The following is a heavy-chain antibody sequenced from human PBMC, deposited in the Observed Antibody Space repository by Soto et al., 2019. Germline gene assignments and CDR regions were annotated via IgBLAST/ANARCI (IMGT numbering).Heavy chain of an antibody. D-gene: IGHD3-9*01. CDR2: ISYDGSNK. V-gene: IGHV3-30*03. CDR3: ARAVPLRTYRYDILDYMDV. J-gene: IGHJ6*03. Sequence: GGSLRLSCAASGFTFSSYGMHWVRQAPGKGLEWVAVISYDGSNKYYADSVKGRFTISRDNSKNTLYLQMNSLRAEDTAVYYCARAVPLRTYRYDILDYMDVCGKGTTLTVYS. CDR1: GFTFSSYG.